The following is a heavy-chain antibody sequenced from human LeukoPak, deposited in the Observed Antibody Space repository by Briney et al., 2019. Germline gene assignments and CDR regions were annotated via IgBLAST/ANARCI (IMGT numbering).Heavy chain of an antibody. J-gene: IGHJ4*02. V-gene: IGHV3-15*01. CDR1: GFTFSNAC. CDR2: IKSKTDGRTT. D-gene: IGHD3-16*01. Sequence: GGSLRLSCAASGFTFSNACMSWVRQAPGKGLEWVGCIKSKTDGRTTDYAAPVKGRFTISRDDSKNTLYLQMNSLKTEDTAVYYCTTDSVAPSGVWGQGTLVTVSS. CDR3: TTDSVAPSGV.